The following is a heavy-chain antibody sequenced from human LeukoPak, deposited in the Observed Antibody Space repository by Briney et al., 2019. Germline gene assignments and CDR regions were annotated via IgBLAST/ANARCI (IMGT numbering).Heavy chain of an antibody. D-gene: IGHD3-22*01. J-gene: IGHJ5*02. Sequence: PSETLSLTCTVSGGSISSYYWSWIRQPPGKGLEWIGYIFYSGSTNYNPSLKSRVTISVDTSKNQFSLKLSSVTAADTAVYYCARDYDSSRWLDPWGQGSLVTVSS. CDR1: GGSISSYY. CDR3: ARDYDSSRWLDP. CDR2: IFYSGST. V-gene: IGHV4-59*01.